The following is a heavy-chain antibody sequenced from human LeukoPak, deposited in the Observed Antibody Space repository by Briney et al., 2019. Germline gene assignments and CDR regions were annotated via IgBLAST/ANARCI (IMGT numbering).Heavy chain of an antibody. D-gene: IGHD1-1*01. Sequence: KPGASVKVSCKASGYIFTSHDITWVRQATGQGLEWMGWMNPNSGSTGYLQRFQGRVTMTRNTSITTAYMELSSLRSEDTAVYYCARVVWNDGTDAFDIWGQGTVVTVSS. V-gene: IGHV1-8*01. CDR1: GYIFTSHD. CDR3: ARVVWNDGTDAFDI. J-gene: IGHJ3*02. CDR2: MNPNSGST.